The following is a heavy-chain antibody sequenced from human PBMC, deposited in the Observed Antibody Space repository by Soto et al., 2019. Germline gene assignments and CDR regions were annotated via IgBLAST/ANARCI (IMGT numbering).Heavy chain of an antibody. Sequence: GGSLRLSCAASGFSFGSYALSWVRQAPGKGLEWVSTISGSDGKTFYADSVKGRFSISRDTTQSTLYLQMNSLRADDTAMYYCARWSYLDYWGQGTRVTVSS. CDR3: ARWSYLDY. D-gene: IGHD3-3*01. CDR2: ISGSDGKT. V-gene: IGHV3-23*01. J-gene: IGHJ4*02. CDR1: GFSFGSYA.